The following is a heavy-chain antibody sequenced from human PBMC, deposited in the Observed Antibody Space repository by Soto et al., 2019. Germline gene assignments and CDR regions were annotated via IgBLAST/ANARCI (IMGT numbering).Heavy chain of an antibody. V-gene: IGHV4-39*01. J-gene: IGHJ4*02. Sequence: PSETLSLTCTVSGGSISSSSYYWGWIRQPPGKGLEWIGSIYYSGSTYYNPSLKSRVTISVDTSKNQFSLKLSSVTAADTAVYYCARHPLSVVVVAATASFDYWVQGTLDTVSS. CDR3: ARHPLSVVVVAATASFDY. CDR2: IYYSGST. D-gene: IGHD2-15*01. CDR1: GGSISSSSYY.